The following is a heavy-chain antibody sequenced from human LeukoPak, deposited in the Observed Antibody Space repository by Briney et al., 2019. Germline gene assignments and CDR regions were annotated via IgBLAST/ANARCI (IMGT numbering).Heavy chain of an antibody. CDR1: GGSFSGYY. V-gene: IGHV4-34*01. CDR3: ARDGFYDSSGYYVNWFDP. Sequence: SETLSLTCAVYGGSFSGYYWSWIRQPPGKGLEWIGEINHSGSTNYNPSLKSRVTISVDRSKNQFSLKLSSVTAADTAVYYCARDGFYDSSGYYVNWFDPWGQGTLVTVSS. CDR2: INHSGST. J-gene: IGHJ5*02. D-gene: IGHD3-22*01.